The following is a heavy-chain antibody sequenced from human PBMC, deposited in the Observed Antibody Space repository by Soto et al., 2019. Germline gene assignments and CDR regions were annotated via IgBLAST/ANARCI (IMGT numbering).Heavy chain of an antibody. Sequence: SETLSLTCTVSGGSISGHHWTWIRQPPGKGLEWIGYIFYSGNTNYNPSLKNRVTISVDTSKNQFSLKLSSVTAADTAVYYCARVGSSGWSPDYWGPGTLVTVS. J-gene: IGHJ4*02. D-gene: IGHD6-19*01. CDR3: ARVGSSGWSPDY. CDR2: IFYSGNT. V-gene: IGHV4-59*11. CDR1: GGSISGHH.